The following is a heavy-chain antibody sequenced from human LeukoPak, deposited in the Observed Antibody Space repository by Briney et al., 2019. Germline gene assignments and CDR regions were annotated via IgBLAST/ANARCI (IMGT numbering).Heavy chain of an antibody. Sequence: ASVKVSCKASGYTFTSYDINWVRQATGQGLEWMGWMNPNSGNTGYAQKFQGRVTMTRNTSISTAYMEPSSLRSEDTAVYYCARVAAPPNWFDPWGQGTLVTVSS. CDR1: GYTFTSYD. CDR3: ARVAAPPNWFDP. V-gene: IGHV1-8*01. CDR2: MNPNSGNT. J-gene: IGHJ5*02. D-gene: IGHD6-6*01.